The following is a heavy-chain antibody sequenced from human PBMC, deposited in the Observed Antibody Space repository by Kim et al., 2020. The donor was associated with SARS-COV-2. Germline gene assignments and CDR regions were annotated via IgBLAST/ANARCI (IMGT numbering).Heavy chain of an antibody. V-gene: IGHV3-48*02. D-gene: IGHD2-15*01. Sequence: GGSLRLSCAASGFTFSSCSMNWVRQAPGKGLEWVSYISYTGSTLYYADSVKGRFTISRDNAKKSLYLQMDNLRDEDTAVYYCARVLMVATTGIPVDYWGQGTLVTVSS. J-gene: IGHJ4*02. CDR2: ISYTGSTL. CDR1: GFTFSSCS. CDR3: ARVLMVATTGIPVDY.